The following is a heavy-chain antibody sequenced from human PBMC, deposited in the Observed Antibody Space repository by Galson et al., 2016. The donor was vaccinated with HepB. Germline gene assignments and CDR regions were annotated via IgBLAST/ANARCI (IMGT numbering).Heavy chain of an antibody. Sequence: SLRLSCAGSGFRFNNYWMAWVRQAPGKRLEWVANIKQDGSERHHVGSVQGRLTISRDNANNSLYLQMTSLRVEDTAVYYCARQIAGDILLSRGQGTVVTVSA. CDR2: IKQDGSER. J-gene: IGHJ4*02. V-gene: IGHV3-7*01. CDR3: ARQIAGDILLS. D-gene: IGHD5-12*01. CDR1: GFRFNNYW.